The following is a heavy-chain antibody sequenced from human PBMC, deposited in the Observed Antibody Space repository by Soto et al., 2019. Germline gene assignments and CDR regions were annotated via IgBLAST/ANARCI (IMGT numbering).Heavy chain of an antibody. D-gene: IGHD3-10*01. CDR2: IKTDGTST. CDR3: AKREGNTYGLFH. Sequence: EVQLVESGGGLVQPGGSLRLSCAASGFSFSDYWIHWVRQAPEKGLEWVSRIKTDGTSTDYADSVKGRFTISRDNAKNTLYLQMNSLSAEDKAVYYCAKREGNTYGLFHWGQGTLVTVSS. J-gene: IGHJ4*02. V-gene: IGHV3-74*01. CDR1: GFSFSDYW.